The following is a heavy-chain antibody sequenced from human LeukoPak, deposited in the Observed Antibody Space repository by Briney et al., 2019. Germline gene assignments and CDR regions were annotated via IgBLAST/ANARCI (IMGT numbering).Heavy chain of an antibody. D-gene: IGHD5-24*01. CDR1: GLTFSTWG. CDR2: IWYDGTNK. V-gene: IGHV3-33*01. J-gene: IGHJ4*02. Sequence: GGPLRLSWPASGLTFSTWGRHWVRRAPGKGLEWWAVIWYDGTNKYYADSVKGRFTISRDNSKNTLYLQMNSLRAEDTAVYYCARGIGYNYVDFDYWGQGILVTVSS. CDR3: ARGIGYNYVDFDY.